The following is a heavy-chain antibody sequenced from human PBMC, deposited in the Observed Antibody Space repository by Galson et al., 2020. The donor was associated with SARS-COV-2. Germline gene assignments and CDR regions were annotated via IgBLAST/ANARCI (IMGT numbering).Heavy chain of an antibody. J-gene: IGHJ4*02. V-gene: IGHV1-18*01. CDR3: ARDIYYGSGVFDY. D-gene: IGHD3-10*01. CDR1: GYTFTSYA. CDR2: ISAYSGNT. Sequence: GESLKISCKASGYTFTSYAINWVRQAPGQGLEWMGWISAYSGNTNYAQKFQGRVTMTTDTSTSTGYMELRSLRSDDTAVYYCARDIYYGSGVFDYWGQGTLVTVFS.